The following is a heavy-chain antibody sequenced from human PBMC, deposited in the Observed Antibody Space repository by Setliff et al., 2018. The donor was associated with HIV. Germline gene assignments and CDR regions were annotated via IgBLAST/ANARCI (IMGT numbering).Heavy chain of an antibody. Sequence: PSETLSLTCTVSGGSIRSHYWSWIREPPGKGLEWIGYIYYSGSTNYNPSLKSRVTISVDTSKNQFSLRLSSVTAADTAVYYCARGSHGTSWTDYWGQGTLVTVSS. CDR1: GGSIRSHY. J-gene: IGHJ4*02. CDR2: IYYSGST. V-gene: IGHV4-59*11. CDR3: ARGSHGTSWTDY. D-gene: IGHD6-13*01.